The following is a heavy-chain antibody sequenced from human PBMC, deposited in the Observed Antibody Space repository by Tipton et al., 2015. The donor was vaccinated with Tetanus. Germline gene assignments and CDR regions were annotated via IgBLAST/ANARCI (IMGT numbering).Heavy chain of an antibody. CDR1: GDSVSTGNFY. D-gene: IGHD3-10*01. CDR3: ARSKLLWFGESLSGFDS. V-gene: IGHV4-30-4*01. J-gene: IGHJ4*02. CDR2: IHHSGLA. Sequence: LRLSCTVSGDSVSTGNFYWSWIRQPPGKGLEWIAFIHHSGLAFSKPSLKSRVSISIDTSQNQFSLRLTSVTAADTAVYYCARSKLLWFGESLSGFDSWGQGTLVTVSA.